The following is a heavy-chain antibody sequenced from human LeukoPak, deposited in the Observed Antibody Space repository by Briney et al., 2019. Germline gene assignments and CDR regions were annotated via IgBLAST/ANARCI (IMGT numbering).Heavy chain of an antibody. CDR3: ARRPMVRGLHYMDV. J-gene: IGHJ6*03. Sequence: GGSLRLSCAASGFTFSSYAMHWVRQAPGKGLEWVAVISYDGSNKYCAGSVKGRLTISRDNSKNTLYLQMSSLRAEDTAVYYCARRPMVRGLHYMDVGDKETTVTV. V-gene: IGHV3-30*15. CDR1: GFTFSSYA. CDR2: ISYDGSNK. D-gene: IGHD3-10*01.